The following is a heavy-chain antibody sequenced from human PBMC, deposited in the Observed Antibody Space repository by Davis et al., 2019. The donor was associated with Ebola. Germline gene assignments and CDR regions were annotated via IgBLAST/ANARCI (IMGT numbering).Heavy chain of an antibody. CDR2: ISYDGSNK. CDR1: GFTFSSYG. J-gene: IGHJ4*02. D-gene: IGHD6-19*01. CDR3: AKDRGSSGWYKEY. V-gene: IGHV3-30*18. Sequence: PGGSLRLSCAASGFTFSSYGMHWVRQAPGKGLEWVAVISYDGSNKYYADSVKGRFTISRDNSKNTLYLQMNSLRAEDTAVYYCAKDRGSSGWYKEYWGQGTLVTVSS.